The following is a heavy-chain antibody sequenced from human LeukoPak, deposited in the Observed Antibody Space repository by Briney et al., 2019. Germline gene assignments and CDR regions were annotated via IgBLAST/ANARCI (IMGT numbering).Heavy chain of an antibody. CDR1: GGSISSSSSY. CDR3: ARGYYYDSSVYYAPDY. Sequence: SETLSLTCTVSGGSISSSSSYWGWIRQPPGKGLEWIGSIYYSGSTYYNPSLKSRVTISVDTSKNQFSLKLSSVTAADTAVYYCARGYYYDSSVYYAPDYWGQGTLVTVSS. D-gene: IGHD3-22*01. CDR2: IYYSGST. V-gene: IGHV4-39*01. J-gene: IGHJ4*02.